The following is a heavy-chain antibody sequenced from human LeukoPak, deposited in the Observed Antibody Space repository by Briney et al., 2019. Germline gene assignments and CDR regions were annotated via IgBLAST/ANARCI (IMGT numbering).Heavy chain of an antibody. J-gene: IGHJ4*02. D-gene: IGHD3-22*01. CDR3: ASYYYDSRPFDY. CDR1: GGSLSSGDYY. V-gene: IGHV4-30-4*01. CDR2: IYYSGST. Sequence: SETLSLTCTVSGGSLSSGDYYWSWIRQPPGTGLEWIGYIYYSGSTYYNPSLKSRVTISVGTSKNQFSLKLSSVTAADTAVYYCASYYYDSRPFDYWGQGTLVTVSS.